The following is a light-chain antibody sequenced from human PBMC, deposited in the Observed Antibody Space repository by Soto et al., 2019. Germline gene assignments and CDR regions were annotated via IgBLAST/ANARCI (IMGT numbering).Light chain of an antibody. CDR3: QQYGSSPPYT. CDR2: GAS. J-gene: IGKJ2*01. CDR1: QSVSNTY. Sequence: EIVLTQSPGTLSLSPGERATLSCGASQSVSNTYLAWYQQKPGQAPRLLIYGASSRATGIPDRFSGSGSGTDFTLTISRLEPEDCAVYYCQQYGSSPPYTFGQGTKLEIK. V-gene: IGKV3-20*01.